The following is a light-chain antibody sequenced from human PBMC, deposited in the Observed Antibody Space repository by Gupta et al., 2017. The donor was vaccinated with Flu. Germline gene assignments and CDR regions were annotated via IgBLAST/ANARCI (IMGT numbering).Light chain of an antibody. CDR3: QQYENVPHT. J-gene: IGKJ3*01. CDR2: DAS. CDR1: EDIINY. Sequence: DIQVTQSPDSLSASVGDSVTITCQANEDIINYLNWYQQKPGRAPKLLIYDASTLETGVPSRFSGSGYGTDFTLTITSLQPDDVATYYCQQYENVPHTFGQGTKVDL. V-gene: IGKV1-33*01.